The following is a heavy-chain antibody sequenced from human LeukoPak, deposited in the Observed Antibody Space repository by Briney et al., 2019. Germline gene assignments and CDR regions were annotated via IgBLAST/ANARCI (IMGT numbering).Heavy chain of an antibody. J-gene: IGHJ3*02. D-gene: IGHD3-22*01. V-gene: IGHV3-7*01. Sequence: GGSPRLSCAASGFTFKSYWMTWVRQAPGKGLEWVANIEQDGSEKYYVDSVKGRFTISRDNAKNSVFLQMNSLRAEDTAVYYCARDYYYDNSGYYRTDAFDIWGQGTMVTVSS. CDR1: GFTFKSYW. CDR3: ARDYYYDNSGYYRTDAFDI. CDR2: IEQDGSEK.